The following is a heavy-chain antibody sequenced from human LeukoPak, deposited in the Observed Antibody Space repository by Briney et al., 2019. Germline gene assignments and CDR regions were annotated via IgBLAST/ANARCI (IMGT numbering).Heavy chain of an antibody. Sequence: ASVKVSCKASGYTFTGYHMHWVRQAPGQGLEWMGRINPNSGDTNYAQKFQGRVTMTRDTSTSTVYMELSSLRSEDTAVYYCARDYFSEWYYFDYWGQGTLVTVSS. J-gene: IGHJ4*02. CDR2: INPNSGDT. D-gene: IGHD2-8*01. CDR3: ARDYFSEWYYFDY. V-gene: IGHV1-2*06. CDR1: GYTFTGYH.